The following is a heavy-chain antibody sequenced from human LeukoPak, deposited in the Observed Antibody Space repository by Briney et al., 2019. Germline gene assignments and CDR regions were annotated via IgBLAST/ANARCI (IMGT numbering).Heavy chain of an antibody. CDR3: ARHVGTTVFDY. D-gene: IGHD1-1*01. J-gene: IGHJ4*02. CDR2: IYYSGST. Sequence: SETLSLTCIVSGGSISSGGYYWSWIRQHPGKGLEWIGYIYYSGSTYYNPSLKSRVTISVDTSKNQFSLKLSSVTAADTAVYYCARHVGTTVFDYWGQGTLVTVSS. CDR1: GGSISSGGYY. V-gene: IGHV4-31*03.